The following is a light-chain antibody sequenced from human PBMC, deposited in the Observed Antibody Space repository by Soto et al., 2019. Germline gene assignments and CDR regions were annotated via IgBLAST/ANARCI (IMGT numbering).Light chain of an antibody. Sequence: VLTQSPATLSLSPGERATLFCKASQSVGIYMGWFQQKPGQAPRVLIYDATNRAGGVPARFRGRGSGTDFTLTISSLEAEDSAVYYCQQRDIWPPLTFGGGTKLEIK. CDR2: DAT. V-gene: IGKV3-11*01. CDR3: QQRDIWPPLT. J-gene: IGKJ4*01. CDR1: QSVGIY.